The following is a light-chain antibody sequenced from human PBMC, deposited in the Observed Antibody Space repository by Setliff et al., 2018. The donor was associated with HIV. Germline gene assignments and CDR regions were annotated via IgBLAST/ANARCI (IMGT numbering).Light chain of an antibody. CDR2: IND. J-gene: IGLJ1*01. V-gene: IGLV1-44*01. CDR3: STWDDNLNAKV. CDR1: TSNIGSNT. Sequence: QSALTQPPSASGTPGQRVTISCSGSTSNIGSNTVTWYQQLPGTAPQLLIYINDLRPSGVPHRFSGSKSSTTASLAISGLQSEDEADYYCSTWDDNLNAKVFGSGTKVTVL.